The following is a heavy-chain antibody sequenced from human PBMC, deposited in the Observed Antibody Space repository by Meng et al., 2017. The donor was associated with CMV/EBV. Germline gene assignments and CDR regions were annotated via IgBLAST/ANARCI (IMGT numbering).Heavy chain of an antibody. J-gene: IGHJ5*02. CDR1: GYTFTGYY. Sequence: ASVKVSCKASGYTFTGYYMHWVRQAPGQGLEWMGWINPNSGGTNYAQKFQGRVTMTRDTSISTAYMELSRLRSDDTAVYYCARFYYCTNGVCPPDPWGQGTLVTVSS. D-gene: IGHD2-8*01. V-gene: IGHV1-2*02. CDR2: INPNSGGT. CDR3: ARFYYCTNGVCPPDP.